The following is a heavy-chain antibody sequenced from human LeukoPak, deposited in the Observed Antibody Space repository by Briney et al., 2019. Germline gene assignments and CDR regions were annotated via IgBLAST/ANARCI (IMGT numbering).Heavy chain of an antibody. CDR3: ARDFYGDDY. CDR2: ISGSGGRT. J-gene: IGHJ4*02. D-gene: IGHD3-16*01. Sequence: GGSLRLSCAASGFTFSSYSMNWVRQAPGKGLEWVSAISGSGGRTYYADSVKGRFTISRDNSKNTLYLQMNSLRAEDTAVYYCARDFYGDDYWGQGTLVTVSS. CDR1: GFTFSSYS. V-gene: IGHV3-23*01.